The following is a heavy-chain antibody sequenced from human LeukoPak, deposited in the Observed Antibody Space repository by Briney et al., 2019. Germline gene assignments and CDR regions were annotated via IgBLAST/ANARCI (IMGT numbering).Heavy chain of an antibody. Sequence: GGSLSLSCAASGFIFSNFGMTWVRQAPGKGLEGVAGSSSSSESTYFADTVTVRICISRDNSKSTLYLQTHSLRAEDTAVYYCEKLKRSEDFFDSWGQGTLVTVSS. CDR3: EKLKRSEDFFDS. D-gene: IGHD3-3*01. V-gene: IGHV3-23*01. CDR1: GFIFSNFG. CDR2: SSSSSEST. J-gene: IGHJ4*02.